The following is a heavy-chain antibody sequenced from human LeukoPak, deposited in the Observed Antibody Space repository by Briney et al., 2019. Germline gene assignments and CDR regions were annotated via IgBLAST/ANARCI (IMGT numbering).Heavy chain of an antibody. CDR2: ISYDGSNK. D-gene: IGHD1-26*01. Sequence: GSLRLSCSASGFTLTWHVMHWVRQAPGKGLEWVAVISYDGSNKYYADSVKGRFTISRDNSKNTLYLQMNSLRAEDTAVYYCARVTVIGGNYYLWYGMDVWGQGTTVTVSS. V-gene: IGHV3-30-3*01. J-gene: IGHJ6*02. CDR3: ARVTVIGGNYYLWYGMDV. CDR1: GFTLTWHV.